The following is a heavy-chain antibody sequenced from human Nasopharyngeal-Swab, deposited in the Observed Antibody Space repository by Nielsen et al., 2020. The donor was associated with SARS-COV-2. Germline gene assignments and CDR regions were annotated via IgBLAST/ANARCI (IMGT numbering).Heavy chain of an antibody. CDR2: INHSGST. V-gene: IGHV4-34*01. Sequence: WIRQPPGKGLEWIGEINHSGSTNYNPSLKSRVTISVDTSKNQFSLKLSSVTAADTAVYYCVRRVPVVVVAVLGIRLYDSTKFDPWGQGTLVTVSS. CDR3: VRRVPVVVVAVLGIRLYDSTKFDP. D-gene: IGHD2-15*01. J-gene: IGHJ5*02.